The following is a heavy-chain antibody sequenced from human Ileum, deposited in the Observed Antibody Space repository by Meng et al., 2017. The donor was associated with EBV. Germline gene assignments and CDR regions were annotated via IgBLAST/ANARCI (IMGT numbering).Heavy chain of an antibody. CDR3: ARDRQCGY. CDR2: ISAYNGNT. Sequence: QLVXSGTGVKKPXSSVKVSSKASGNTFTNYGITWVRQAPGQGLEWMGWISAYNGNTNYAQKLQGRVTMTTDTSTSTAYMELRSLRSDDTAVYYCARDRQCGYWGQGTLVTVSS. J-gene: IGHJ4*02. D-gene: IGHD6-19*01. V-gene: IGHV1-18*01. CDR1: GNTFTNYG.